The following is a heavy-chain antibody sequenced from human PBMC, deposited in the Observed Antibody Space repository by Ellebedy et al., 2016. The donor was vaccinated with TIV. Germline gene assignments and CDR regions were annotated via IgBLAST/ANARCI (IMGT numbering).Heavy chain of an antibody. V-gene: IGHV1-46*01. CDR1: GYTFTSYY. J-gene: IGHJ6*02. D-gene: IGHD3-9*01. CDR3: ARGSTGPVLRYFDWLLFSNYYYGMDV. CDR2: INPSGGST. Sequence: ASVKVSXXASGYTFTSYYMHWVRQAPGQGLEWMGIINPSGGSTSYAQKFQGRVTMTRNTSISTAYMELSSLRSEDTAVYYCARGSTGPVLRYFDWLLFSNYYYGMDVWGQGTTVTVSS.